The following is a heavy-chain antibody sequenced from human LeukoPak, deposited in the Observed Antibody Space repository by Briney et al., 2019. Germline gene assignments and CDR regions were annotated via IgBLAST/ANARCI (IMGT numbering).Heavy chain of an antibody. CDR1: GDSISNGYY. CDR2: IYYSGAT. Sequence: SGTLSLTCAVSGDSISNGYYWGWIRQPPGKGLEWIGSIYYSGATHYNPSLKSRVTISVDTSKNQFSLTLNSVTAADTAVYYCARIGYSGSYYRGWYFDLGGRGTLVTVSS. CDR3: ARIGYSGSYYRGWYFDL. D-gene: IGHD1-26*01. V-gene: IGHV4-38-2*01. J-gene: IGHJ2*01.